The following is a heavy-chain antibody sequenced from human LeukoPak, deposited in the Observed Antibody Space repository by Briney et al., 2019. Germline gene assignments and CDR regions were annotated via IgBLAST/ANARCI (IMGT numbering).Heavy chain of an antibody. J-gene: IGHJ3*02. Sequence: SETLSLSCTVSGGSISSYYWSWIRQPPGKGLEWIGYIYYSGSTNYNPSLKSRVTISVDTSKNQFSLKLSSVTAADTAVYYCAREITSFDAFDIWGQGTMVTVSS. CDR3: AREITSFDAFDI. D-gene: IGHD1-14*01. CDR2: IYYSGST. V-gene: IGHV4-59*01. CDR1: GGSISSYY.